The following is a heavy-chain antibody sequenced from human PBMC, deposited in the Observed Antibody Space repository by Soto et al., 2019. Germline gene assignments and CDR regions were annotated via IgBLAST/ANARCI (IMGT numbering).Heavy chain of an antibody. Sequence: EVHLLESGGGLVQPGGSLRLSCAASGFTFSNYAMTWVRQAPGKGLEWVSSISRTGHNTYYADSVKGRFTISRDDSKNTVYLQMHSLRADDTAVYYCASEYGSGSYGYFYGMDAWGQGTTVTVSS. CDR2: ISRTGHNT. J-gene: IGHJ6*02. CDR3: ASEYGSGSYGYFYGMDA. D-gene: IGHD3-10*01. CDR1: GFTFSNYA. V-gene: IGHV3-23*01.